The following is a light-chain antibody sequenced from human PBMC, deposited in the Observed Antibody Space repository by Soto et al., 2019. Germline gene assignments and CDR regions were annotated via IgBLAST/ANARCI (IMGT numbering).Light chain of an antibody. V-gene: IGKV3-20*01. J-gene: IGKJ4*01. CDR2: GAS. CDR3: QQYGSSHLT. Sequence: EIVLTQSSGTLSLSPGERATLSCRASQSVSSSYLAWYQQKPGQAPRLLIYGASSRATGIPDRFSGSGSGTDFTLTISRLEPEDFAVYYCQQYGSSHLTFGGGTKVEIK. CDR1: QSVSSSY.